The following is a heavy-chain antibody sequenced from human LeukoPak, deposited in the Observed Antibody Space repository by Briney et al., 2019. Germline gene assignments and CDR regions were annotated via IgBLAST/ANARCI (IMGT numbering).Heavy chain of an antibody. CDR2: LIPLMDIS. Sequence: VASVKVSCKAFGDTFSNSAISWVRQAPGQGLEWMGRLIPLMDISNYAQKFQGRVSITADKSTSTAYMELRSLRYDDTAVYYCARDGRFAAYEPDYWGQGTLVTVSS. D-gene: IGHD1-26*01. V-gene: IGHV1-69*04. CDR3: ARDGRFAAYEPDY. CDR1: GDTFSNSA. J-gene: IGHJ4*02.